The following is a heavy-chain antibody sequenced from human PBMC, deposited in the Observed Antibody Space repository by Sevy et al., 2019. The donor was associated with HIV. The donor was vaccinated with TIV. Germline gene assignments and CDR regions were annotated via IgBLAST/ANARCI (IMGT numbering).Heavy chain of an antibody. Sequence: GGSLRLSCAASGFTFSSFAMTWVRQAPGKGLEWVSGISGSGDNTYYADSVKGRFTISRDNSKNPLYLQMNGLRAEDTAVYYCAKGITRMLLDIDAIDIWGQGTMVTVSS. V-gene: IGHV3-23*01. CDR3: AKGITRMLLDIDAIDI. CDR2: ISGSGDNT. D-gene: IGHD2-15*01. CDR1: GFTFSSFA. J-gene: IGHJ3*02.